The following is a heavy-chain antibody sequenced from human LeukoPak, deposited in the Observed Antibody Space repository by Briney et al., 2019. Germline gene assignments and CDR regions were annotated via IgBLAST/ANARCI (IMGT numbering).Heavy chain of an antibody. Sequence: GGSLRLFCAASGFTFDDYAMHWVRQAPGMGLEWVSGISWNSGSIGYADSVKGRFTISRDNAKNSLYLQMNSLRAEDTALYYCAKEGITMVRGAHFDYWGQGTLVTVSS. CDR3: AKEGITMVRGAHFDY. CDR1: GFTFDDYA. J-gene: IGHJ4*02. D-gene: IGHD3-10*01. CDR2: ISWNSGSI. V-gene: IGHV3-9*01.